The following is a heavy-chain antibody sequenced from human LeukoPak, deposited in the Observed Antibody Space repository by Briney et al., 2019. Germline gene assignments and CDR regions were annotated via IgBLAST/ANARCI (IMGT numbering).Heavy chain of an antibody. Sequence: PSETLSLTCAVYGGSFSGYYWSWIRQPPGKGLEWIEEINHSGSTNYNPSLKSRVTISVDTSKNQFSLKLSSVAAADTAVYYCARHSVRDIVVVPAAKRPRWFDPWGQGTLVTVSS. CDR3: ARHSVRDIVVVPAAKRPRWFDP. V-gene: IGHV4-34*01. CDR2: INHSGST. D-gene: IGHD2-2*01. J-gene: IGHJ5*02. CDR1: GGSFSGYY.